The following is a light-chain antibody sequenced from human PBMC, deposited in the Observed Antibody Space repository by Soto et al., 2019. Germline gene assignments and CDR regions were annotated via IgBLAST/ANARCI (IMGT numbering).Light chain of an antibody. J-gene: IGKJ1*01. CDR3: QQYGSSPRT. Sequence: ESVFTQSPVPPSFSPCERAPLSCRPSQSVSSSYLAWYQQKPGQAPRLLIYGASSRGTGIPDRFSGSGSGTDFTLTISRLEPEDFAVYYCQQYGSSPRTFGQGTKVDIK. CDR1: QSVSSSY. CDR2: GAS. V-gene: IGKV3-20*01.